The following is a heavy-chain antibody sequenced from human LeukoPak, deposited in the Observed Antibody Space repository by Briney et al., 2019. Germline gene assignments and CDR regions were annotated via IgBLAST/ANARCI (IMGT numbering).Heavy chain of an antibody. CDR2: INAGNGNT. Sequence: VASVKVSCKDSGYTFTSYAMQWVRQVPGQRLEWMGWINAGNGNTKYSQKFQGRVTITRDTSASTAYMELSSLRSEDTAVYYCARGLGSSWYVGYFYYYYMVVWGKRTTVTVSS. CDR3: ARGLGSSWYVGYFYYYYMVV. V-gene: IGHV1-3*01. J-gene: IGHJ6*03. D-gene: IGHD6-13*01. CDR1: GYTFTSYA.